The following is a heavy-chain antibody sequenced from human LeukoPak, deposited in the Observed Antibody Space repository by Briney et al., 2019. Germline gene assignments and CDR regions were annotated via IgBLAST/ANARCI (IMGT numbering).Heavy chain of an antibody. Sequence: ASVKVSCKASGYTFTDYAMHWVRQAPGQGLEWMGWINPNSGGTNYAQKFQGWVTMTRDTSISTAYMELSRLRSDDTAVYYCARDTRSSSSWDYYYYGMDVWGQGTTVTVSS. CDR2: INPNSGGT. CDR3: ARDTRSSSSWDYYYYGMDV. D-gene: IGHD6-13*01. J-gene: IGHJ6*02. CDR1: GYTFTDYA. V-gene: IGHV1-2*04.